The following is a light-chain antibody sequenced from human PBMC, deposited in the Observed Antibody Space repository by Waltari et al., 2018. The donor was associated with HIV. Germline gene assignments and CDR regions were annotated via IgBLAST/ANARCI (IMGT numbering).Light chain of an antibody. V-gene: IGLV1-40*01. Sequence: QSVLTQPPSVSGAPGQRVTISCTGSSSNIGTGYDVHWYQPLPGTAPKLLIYGNSNRPSGVPDRFAGSKSGISASLAITGLQAEDEADYYCQSYDSSLSGVVFGGGTKLNGL. CDR3: QSYDSSLSGVV. CDR1: SSNIGTGYD. CDR2: GNS. J-gene: IGLJ2*01.